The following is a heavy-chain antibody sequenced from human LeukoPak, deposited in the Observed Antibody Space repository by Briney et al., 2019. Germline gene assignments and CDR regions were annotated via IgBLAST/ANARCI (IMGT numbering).Heavy chain of an antibody. V-gene: IGHV3-23*01. J-gene: IGHJ5*02. Sequence: GGSLRLSCAASGFTFSSYAMSWVRQAPGNRLEWVSAISGSGGSTYYADSVKGRFTISRDDSKNTLYLQMNSLKTEDTAVYCCTTDKSADYYDSSGFWFDPWGQGTLVTVSS. CDR1: GFTFSSYA. CDR2: ISGSGGST. CDR3: TTDKSADYYDSSGFWFDP. D-gene: IGHD3-22*01.